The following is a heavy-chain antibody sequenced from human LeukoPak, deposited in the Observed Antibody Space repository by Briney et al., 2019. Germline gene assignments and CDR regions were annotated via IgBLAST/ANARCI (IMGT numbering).Heavy chain of an antibody. Sequence: PSETLSLTCTVSGGSISPYYWSWIRRTPGKGLEWIGYIYYSGNTNYNPSLKGRITISVDTSKNQFSLKLGSVTAADTAVYYCARHLAPSSGYLTLDYWGQGTLVTVSS. CDR1: GGSISPYY. CDR3: ARHLAPSSGYLTLDY. V-gene: IGHV4-59*08. D-gene: IGHD3-22*01. J-gene: IGHJ4*02. CDR2: IYYSGNT.